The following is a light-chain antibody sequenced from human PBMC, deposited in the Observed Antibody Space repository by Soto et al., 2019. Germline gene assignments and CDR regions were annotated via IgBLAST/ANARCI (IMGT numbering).Light chain of an antibody. J-gene: IGKJ1*01. CDR2: GAS. CDR3: EQYKSYSWT. Sequence: DIQMTQSPSTLSASVGDRVTLTCRASQYIHISLAWYQQKPGKAPKLLIYGASTLESGVPSRFSGSGSGPEFTLTISTLQPDHFATYYCEQYKSYSWTFGQGTKVEIK. CDR1: QYIHIS. V-gene: IGKV1-5*01.